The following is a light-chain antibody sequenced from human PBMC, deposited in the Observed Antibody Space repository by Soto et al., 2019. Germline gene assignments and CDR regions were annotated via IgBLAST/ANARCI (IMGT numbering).Light chain of an antibody. J-gene: IGKJ5*01. CDR1: QSVSNNY. CDR2: GAS. Sequence: EIVLTQSPSTLSLSPGERATLSCRASQSVSNNYLAWYQQKPGQAPRLLIYGASSRATGIPDRFSGSGSGTDFTLTISRLEPEDFAVYYCQQYGSSPITFGQRTRLEIK. CDR3: QQYGSSPIT. V-gene: IGKV3-20*01.